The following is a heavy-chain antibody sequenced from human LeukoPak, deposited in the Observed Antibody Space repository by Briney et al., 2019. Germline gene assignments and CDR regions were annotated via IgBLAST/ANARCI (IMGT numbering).Heavy chain of an antibody. CDR3: ARDFLLDEY. CDR1: GFSFSTYG. CDR2: ISSSSTTM. J-gene: IGHJ4*02. Sequence: PGGSLRLSCEASGFSFSTYGMHWVRQAPGKGLEWVSYISSSSTTMYYADSVKGRFTISRDNAKNSLYLQMNSLRAEDTAVYYCARDFLLDEYWGQGTLVTVSS. D-gene: IGHD3/OR15-3a*01. V-gene: IGHV3-48*04.